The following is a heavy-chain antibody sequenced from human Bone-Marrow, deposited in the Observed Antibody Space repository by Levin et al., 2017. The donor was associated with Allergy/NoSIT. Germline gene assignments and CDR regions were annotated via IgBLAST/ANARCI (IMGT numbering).Heavy chain of an antibody. J-gene: IGHJ4*02. CDR3: AKHPRNYYGSGSYYNYFDY. Sequence: GESLKISCAASGFTFSSYAMSWVRQAPGKGLEWVSAISGSGGSTYYADSVKGRFTISRDNSKNTLYLQMNSLRAQDTAVYSCAKHPRNYYGSGSYYNYFDYWGQGTLVTVSS. D-gene: IGHD3-10*01. CDR1: GFTFSSYA. CDR2: ISGSGGST. V-gene: IGHV3-23*01.